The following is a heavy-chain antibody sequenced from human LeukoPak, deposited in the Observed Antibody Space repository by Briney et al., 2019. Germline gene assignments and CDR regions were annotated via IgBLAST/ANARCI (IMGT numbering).Heavy chain of an antibody. D-gene: IGHD3-10*01. CDR3: ARDQDVDYYGSGITS. J-gene: IGHJ5*02. V-gene: IGHV4-4*02. CDR2: IYHSGST. Sequence: SETLSLTCAVSGGSFSSSNWWSWVRQPPGKGLEWIGEIYHSGSTNYNPSLKSRVTISVDKSKNQFSLKLSSVTAADTAVYYCARDQDVDYYGSGITSWGQGTLVTVSS. CDR1: GGSFSSSNW.